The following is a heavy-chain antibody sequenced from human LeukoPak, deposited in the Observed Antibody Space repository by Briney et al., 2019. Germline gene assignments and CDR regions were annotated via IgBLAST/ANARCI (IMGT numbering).Heavy chain of an antibody. D-gene: IGHD3-22*01. Sequence: PGGSLRLSCAASGFKFSDYHMTWVRQAPGKGLEWVSYISGSSIYTRYADSVKGRFTISRDNSKNTLYLQMNSLRAEDTAVYYCAKSRSYYYDSSGYYSIDYWGQGTLVTVSS. J-gene: IGHJ4*02. CDR2: ISGSSIYT. CDR3: AKSRSYYYDSSGYYSIDY. V-gene: IGHV3-11*06. CDR1: GFKFSDYH.